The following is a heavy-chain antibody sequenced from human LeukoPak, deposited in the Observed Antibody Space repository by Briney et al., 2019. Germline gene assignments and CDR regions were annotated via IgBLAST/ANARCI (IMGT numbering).Heavy chain of an antibody. Sequence: GGSLRLSCAASGFTFSSYAMHWVRQAPGKGLEWVAVISYDGSNKYYADSVKGRFTISRDNSKNTLYLQMNSLRAEDTAVYYCASLDTAMVYYWGQGTLVTVSS. D-gene: IGHD5-18*01. CDR2: ISYDGSNK. J-gene: IGHJ4*02. CDR3: ASLDTAMVYY. V-gene: IGHV3-30-3*01. CDR1: GFTFSSYA.